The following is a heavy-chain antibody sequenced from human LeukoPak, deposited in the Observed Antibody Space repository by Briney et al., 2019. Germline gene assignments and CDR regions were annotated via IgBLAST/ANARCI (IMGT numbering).Heavy chain of an antibody. CDR1: GFTLSSYA. CDR3: AREYYDFWSGYYPPDY. J-gene: IGHJ4*02. D-gene: IGHD3-3*01. CDR2: ISYDGSNK. V-gene: IGHV3-30*04. Sequence: GGSLRLSCAASGFTLSSYAMHWVRQAPGKGLEWVAVISYDGSNKYYADSVKGRFTISRDNSKNTLYLQMNSLRAEDTAVYYCAREYYDFWSGYYPPDYWGQGTLVTVSS.